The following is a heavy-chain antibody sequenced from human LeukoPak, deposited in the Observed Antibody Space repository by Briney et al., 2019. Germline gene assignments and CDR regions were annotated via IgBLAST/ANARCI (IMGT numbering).Heavy chain of an antibody. CDR2: IVVGSGNT. V-gene: IGHV1-58*01. J-gene: IGHJ4*02. CDR1: GFTFTSSA. CDR3: AADQEEGAVVN. D-gene: IGHD1-26*01. Sequence: SVKVSCEASGFTFTSSAVQWVRQARGQRLEWIGWIVVGSGNTNYAQKFQERVTITRDMSTSTAYMELSSLRSEDTAVYYCAADQEEGAVVNWGQGTLVTVSS.